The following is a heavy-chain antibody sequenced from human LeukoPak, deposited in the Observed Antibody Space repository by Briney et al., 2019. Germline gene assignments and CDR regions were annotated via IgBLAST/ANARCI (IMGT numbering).Heavy chain of an antibody. V-gene: IGHV3-30*01. CDR1: GFTFSSYA. CDR3: ARDTGVRIVEESSGAFDI. J-gene: IGHJ3*02. D-gene: IGHD2-15*01. Sequence: GGSLRLSCAASGFTFSSYAMHWVRQAPGKGLEWVAVISYDGSNKYYADSVKGRFTISRDNSKNTLYLQMNSLRAEDTAVYYCARDTGVRIVEESSGAFDIWGQGTMVTVSS. CDR2: ISYDGSNK.